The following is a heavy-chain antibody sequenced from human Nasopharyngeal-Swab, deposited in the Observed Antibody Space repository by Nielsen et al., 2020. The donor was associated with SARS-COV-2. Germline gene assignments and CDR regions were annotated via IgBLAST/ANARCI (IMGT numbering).Heavy chain of an antibody. J-gene: IGHJ6*03. Sequence: SETLSLTCAVYGGSFSGYYWSWIRQPPGKGLEWIGEINHSGSTNYNPSLKSRVTISVDTSKNQFSLKLSSVTAADTAVYYCARGIDYDILTFFFFFFSSYYYMDVWGKGTTVTVSS. CDR1: GGSFSGYY. V-gene: IGHV4-34*01. CDR3: ARGIDYDILTFFFFFFSSYYYMDV. CDR2: INHSGST. D-gene: IGHD3-9*01.